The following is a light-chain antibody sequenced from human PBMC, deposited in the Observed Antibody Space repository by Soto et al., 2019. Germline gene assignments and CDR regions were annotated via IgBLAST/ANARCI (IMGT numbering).Light chain of an antibody. CDR1: QSISSY. Sequence: DIQMTQSPSPLSASVGYRVTMTCRASQSISSYLNWYQQKPGKAPKLLIYKASTLKSGVPSRFSGSGSGTEFTLTISSLQPDDFATYYCQHYNSYSEAFGQGTKVDI. CDR3: QHYNSYSEA. V-gene: IGKV1-5*03. CDR2: KAS. J-gene: IGKJ1*01.